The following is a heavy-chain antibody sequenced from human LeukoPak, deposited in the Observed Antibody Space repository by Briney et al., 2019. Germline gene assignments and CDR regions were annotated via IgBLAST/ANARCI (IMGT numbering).Heavy chain of an antibody. J-gene: IGHJ4*02. CDR3: ARDGNDGVATIDY. CDR1: GGSFSGYY. V-gene: IGHV4-34*01. Sequence: SETLSLTCGVYGGSFSGYYWSWIRQPPGKGLEWIGEINHSGSTNYNPSLKSRVTISVDTSKNQFSLKLSSVTAADTAVYYCARDGNDGVATIDYWGQGTLVTVSS. D-gene: IGHD5-12*01. CDR2: INHSGST.